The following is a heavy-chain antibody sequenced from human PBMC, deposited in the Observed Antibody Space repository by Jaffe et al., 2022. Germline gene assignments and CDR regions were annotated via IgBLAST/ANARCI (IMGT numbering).Heavy chain of an antibody. J-gene: IGHJ6*03. CDR1: GGSVSSGDYY. CDR2: ISGSGSS. V-gene: IGHV4-61*02. Sequence: QVQLQESGPGLVKPSQTLSLTCTVSGGSVSSGDYYWSWIRQPAGKGLEWIGRISGSGSSNYNPSLKSRVTISIDTSKNQFYLKLTSVTAADTALYYCARDAPYYWDGSSRRTYYYMHVWGKGTTVTVAS. D-gene: IGHD3-10*01. CDR3: ARDAPYYWDGSSRRTYYYMHV.